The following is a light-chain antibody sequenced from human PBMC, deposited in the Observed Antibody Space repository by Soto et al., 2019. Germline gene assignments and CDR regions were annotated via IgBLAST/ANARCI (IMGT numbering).Light chain of an antibody. CDR2: DAT. Sequence: EIVLTQSPATLSLXQGERATLSCRASQSVSNYLAWYQQKPGQAPRLLIYDATSRATGIPARFSGSGSGTDFTLTISSLEPEDFAVYYCQQRTNWPPWTFGQGTKVDIK. CDR3: QQRTNWPPWT. V-gene: IGKV3-11*01. J-gene: IGKJ1*01. CDR1: QSVSNY.